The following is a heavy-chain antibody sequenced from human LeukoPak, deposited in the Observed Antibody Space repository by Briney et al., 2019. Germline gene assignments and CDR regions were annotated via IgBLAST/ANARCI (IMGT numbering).Heavy chain of an antibody. CDR2: ISAYNGNT. J-gene: IGHJ5*02. Sequence: GASVKVSCKASGYTFTSYGISWVRQAPGHGLEWMGWISAYNGNTNYAQKLQGRVTMTTDTSTSTAYMELRSLRSDDTAVYYCARDTPGYCSGGSCPFDPWGQGTLVTVSS. CDR3: ARDTPGYCSGGSCPFDP. D-gene: IGHD2-15*01. CDR1: GYTFTSYG. V-gene: IGHV1-18*01.